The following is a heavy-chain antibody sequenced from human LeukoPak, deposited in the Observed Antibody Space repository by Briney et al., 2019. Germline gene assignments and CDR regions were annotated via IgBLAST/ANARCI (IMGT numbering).Heavy chain of an antibody. CDR1: GGSISSSSYY. J-gene: IGHJ4*02. D-gene: IGHD3-22*01. Sequence: SETLSLTCTVSGGSISSSSYYWGWIRQPPGMGLEWIGSIYYSGSTYYNPSLKSRVTISVDTSKNQFSLKLSSVTAADTAVYYCARASGYYDSSGYHINYFDYWGQGTLVTVSS. CDR3: ARASGYYDSSGYHINYFDY. CDR2: IYYSGST. V-gene: IGHV4-39*01.